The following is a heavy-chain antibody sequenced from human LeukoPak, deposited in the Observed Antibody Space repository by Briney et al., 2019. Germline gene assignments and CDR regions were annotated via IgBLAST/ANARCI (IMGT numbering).Heavy chain of an antibody. V-gene: IGHV3-30*18. CDR1: GFTFSSYG. J-gene: IGHJ4*02. CDR2: ISYDGSNK. D-gene: IGHD2-2*01. Sequence: GGSLRLSCAASGFTFSSYGMHWVRQAPGKGLEWVAVISYDGSNKYHADSVKGRFTISRDNSKNTLYPQMNSLRAEDTAVYYCAKENFVVVPAFDYWGQGTLVTVSS. CDR3: AKENFVVVPAFDY.